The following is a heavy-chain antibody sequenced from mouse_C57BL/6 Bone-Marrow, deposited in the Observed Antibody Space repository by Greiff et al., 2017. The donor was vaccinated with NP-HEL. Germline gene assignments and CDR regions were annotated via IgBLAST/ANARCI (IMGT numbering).Heavy chain of an antibody. CDR3: ARDTYYARVYYYAMDY. Sequence: EVHLVESGGGLVKPGGSLKLSCAASGFTFSSYAMSWVRQTPEKRLEWVATISDGGSYTYYPDNVKGRFTISRDNAKNNLYLQMSHLKSEDTAMYYCARDTYYARVYYYAMDYWGQGTSVTVSS. CDR2: ISDGGSYT. V-gene: IGHV5-4*01. CDR1: GFTFSSYA. J-gene: IGHJ4*01. D-gene: IGHD1-1*02.